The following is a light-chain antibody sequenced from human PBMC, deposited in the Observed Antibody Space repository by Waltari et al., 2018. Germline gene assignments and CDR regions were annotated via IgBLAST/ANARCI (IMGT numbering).Light chain of an antibody. V-gene: IGKV3-15*01. Sequence: EIEMTQSPATLSVSPGERATLPCRASQSVGSKLAWYPQKPGQAPRLLIYDAYTRATGIPARFTGSGSGTEFTLTISSLQSEDFAVYHCLQYNHWPPWTFGQGTKVEIK. J-gene: IGKJ1*01. CDR2: DAY. CDR3: LQYNHWPPWT. CDR1: QSVGSK.